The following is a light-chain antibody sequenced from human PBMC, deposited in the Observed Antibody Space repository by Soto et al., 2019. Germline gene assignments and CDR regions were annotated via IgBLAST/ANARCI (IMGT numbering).Light chain of an antibody. CDR1: QTISYY. J-gene: IGKJ1*01. V-gene: IGKV1-39*01. CDR3: QENYRLAGT. CDR2: AAS. Sequence: DIEMTQSPASLSASVGDTVTITCRAGQTISYYVNWYQKKPGKAPRLLIYAASTLQSGVPSRFSGGGSGTDFTLTIFSLQPEDFATYYCQENYRLAGTFGQGTTV.